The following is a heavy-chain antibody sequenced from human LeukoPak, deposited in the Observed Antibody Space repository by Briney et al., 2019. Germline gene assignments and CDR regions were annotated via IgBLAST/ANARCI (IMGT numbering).Heavy chain of an antibody. CDR1: GFTSSSYG. V-gene: IGHV3-30*18. CDR2: ISYDGNNK. Sequence: GRSLRLSCAASGFTSSSYGMHWVRQAPGKGLEWVAVISYDGNNKFYADSVKGRFTISRDNSKNTLYLQMNSLRAEDTAVYYCAKDHYNYIWGTYEFDHWGQGTLVTVSS. J-gene: IGHJ4*02. D-gene: IGHD3-16*01. CDR3: AKDHYNYIWGTYEFDH.